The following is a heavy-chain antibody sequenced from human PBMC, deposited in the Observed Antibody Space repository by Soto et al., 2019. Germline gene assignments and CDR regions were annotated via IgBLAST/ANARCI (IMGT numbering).Heavy chain of an antibody. D-gene: IGHD3-3*01. V-gene: IGHV3-73*01. CDR1: GFTFSGSA. Sequence: GGSLRLSCAASGFTFSGSAMHWVRQASGKGLEWVGRIRSKANSYATAYAAPVKGRFTISRDDSKNTAYLQMNSLKTEDTAVYYCTRHAINYDFWSGYQTTDYYYYYMDVWGKGTTVTVSS. CDR3: TRHAINYDFWSGYQTTDYYYYYMDV. CDR2: IRSKANSYAT. J-gene: IGHJ6*03.